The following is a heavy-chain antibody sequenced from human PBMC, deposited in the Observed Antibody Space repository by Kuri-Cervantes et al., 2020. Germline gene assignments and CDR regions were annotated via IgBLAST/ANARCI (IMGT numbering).Heavy chain of an antibody. Sequence: ASVKVSCKASGYTFTRYYMHWVRQAPGQGLEWMGIINPSGGSTSYAQMFQGRVTMTRDTSISTAYMELSRLRSDDTAVYYCARGYYYVSSGYYLGNVHLDYWGQGTLVTVSS. CDR2: INPSGGST. J-gene: IGHJ4*02. D-gene: IGHD3-22*01. CDR3: ARGYYYVSSGYYLGNVHLDY. V-gene: IGHV1-46*01. CDR1: GYTFTRYY.